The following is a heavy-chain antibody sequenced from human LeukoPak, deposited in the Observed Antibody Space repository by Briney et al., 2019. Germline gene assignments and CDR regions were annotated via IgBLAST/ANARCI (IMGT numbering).Heavy chain of an antibody. D-gene: IGHD4-17*01. J-gene: IGHJ4*02. V-gene: IGHV3-43*02. CDR3: ARVSHEYGDLGWDY. CDR1: GFTFDDYA. Sequence: QPGGSLRLSCAASGFTFDDYAMNWVRQAPGKGLEWVSLISGDGGSTYYADSVKGRFTISRDNSKNSLYLQMNSLRDEDTALYYCARVSHEYGDLGWDYWGQGTLVTVSS. CDR2: ISGDGGST.